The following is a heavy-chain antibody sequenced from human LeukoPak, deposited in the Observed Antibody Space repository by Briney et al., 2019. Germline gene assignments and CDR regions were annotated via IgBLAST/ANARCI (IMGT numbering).Heavy chain of an antibody. CDR2: IYWDDDK. CDR3: AHVLVGARAYYMDV. Sequence: KSGPTLVKPTQTLTLTCTFSGFSLSTSGVGVGWIRQPPGKALQWLALIYWDDDKRYSPSLKSRLTITKDTSKNQVVLTMTNMDPVDTATYYCAHVLVGARAYYMDVWGKGTTVTVSS. CDR1: GFSLSTSGVG. D-gene: IGHD1-26*01. J-gene: IGHJ6*03. V-gene: IGHV2-5*02.